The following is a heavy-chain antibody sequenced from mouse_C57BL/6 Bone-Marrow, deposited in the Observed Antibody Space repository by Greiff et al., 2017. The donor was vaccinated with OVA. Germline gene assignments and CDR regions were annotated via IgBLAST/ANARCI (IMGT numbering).Heavy chain of an antibody. CDR1: GYTFTSYW. V-gene: IGHV1-7*01. J-gene: IGHJ2*01. CDR3: ASNPGSSYDY. D-gene: IGHD1-1*01. CDR2: INPSSGYT. Sequence: VQLQQSGAELAKPGASVKLSCKASGYTFTSYWMHWVKQRPGQGLEWIGYINPSSGYTKYNQKFKDKATLTADKSSSTAYMQLRCLTYEVSSVYYCASNPGSSYDYWGQGTTLTVSS.